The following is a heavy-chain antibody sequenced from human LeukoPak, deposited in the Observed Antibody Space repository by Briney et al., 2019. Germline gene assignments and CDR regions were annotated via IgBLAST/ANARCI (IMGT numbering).Heavy chain of an antibody. Sequence: KPSETLSLTCTVSGGSISSSSYYWGWIRQPPGKGLEWIGEINHSGSTNYNPSLKSRVTISVDTSKNQFSLKLSSVTAADTAVYYCLQDTNYWGQGTLVTVSS. V-gene: IGHV4-39*07. J-gene: IGHJ4*02. D-gene: IGHD2-15*01. CDR2: INHSGST. CDR3: LQDTNY. CDR1: GGSISSSSYY.